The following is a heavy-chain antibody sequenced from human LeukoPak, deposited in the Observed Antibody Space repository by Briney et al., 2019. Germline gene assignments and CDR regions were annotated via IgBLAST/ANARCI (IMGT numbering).Heavy chain of an antibody. Sequence: SSETLSLTCTVSGGSITSGGYRWNWIRQHPGKGLEWIGYVCHDGGTSYNPSLKSRVTVAIDTSKNQFSLKLNSVTAADTAVFYCAKEGRDSGGYNGWFEPWGQGTLVTVSS. V-gene: IGHV4-31*03. J-gene: IGHJ5*02. D-gene: IGHD2-15*01. CDR1: GGSITSGGYR. CDR3: AKEGRDSGGYNGWFEP. CDR2: VCHDGGT.